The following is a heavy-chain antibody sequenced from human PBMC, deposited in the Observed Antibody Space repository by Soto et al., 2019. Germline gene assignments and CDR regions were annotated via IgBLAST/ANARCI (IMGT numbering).Heavy chain of an antibody. Sequence: GGSLRLSCAASGFTFSSYTMTWVRQAPGERLEWVSSIVGSGDNTYYADSVKGRFTISRDNSKNTLYLQMNSLRAEDTAVYYCARDRVGSYWYFDLWGRGTLVTVSS. CDR2: IVGSGDNT. CDR1: GFTFSSYT. V-gene: IGHV3-23*01. CDR3: ARDRVGSYWYFDL. J-gene: IGHJ2*01. D-gene: IGHD1-26*01.